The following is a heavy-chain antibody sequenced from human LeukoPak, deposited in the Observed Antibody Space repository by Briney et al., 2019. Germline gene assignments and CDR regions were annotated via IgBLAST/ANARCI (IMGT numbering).Heavy chain of an antibody. CDR1: GGSFSGYY. J-gene: IGHJ4*02. D-gene: IGHD2-2*01. CDR2: INHSGST. CDR3: ARGPYQLPDY. V-gene: IGHV4-34*01. Sequence: SETPSLTCAVYGGSFSGYYWGWIRQPPGKGLEWIGEINHSGSTNYNPSLKSRVTISVDTSKNQFSLKLSSVTAADTAVYYCARGPYQLPDYWGQGTLVTVSS.